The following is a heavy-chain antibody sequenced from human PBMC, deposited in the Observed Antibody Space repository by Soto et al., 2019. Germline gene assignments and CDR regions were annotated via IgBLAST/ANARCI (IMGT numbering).Heavy chain of an antibody. V-gene: IGHV4-39*01. J-gene: IGHJ2*01. Sequence: SETLSLTCTVSGGSISSSRYYWGWIRQPPGKELEWIGSIHYSGNTKYNMSLRNQVIISIDTSRNQFNLRLITVTAADTAVYYCARRRYWYFDLWGRGTLVTVSS. CDR1: GGSISSSRYY. CDR3: ARRRYWYFDL. CDR2: IHYSGNT.